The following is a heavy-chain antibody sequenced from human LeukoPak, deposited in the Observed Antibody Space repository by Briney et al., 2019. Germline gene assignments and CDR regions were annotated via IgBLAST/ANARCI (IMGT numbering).Heavy chain of an antibody. CDR3: ARDLGYSTSSERFDWFDP. CDR1: GDSISSSRYY. J-gene: IGHJ5*02. Sequence: PSETLSLTCTVSGDSISSSRYYWAWIRQPPGKVLEWIGSIYYSGTTYYSPSLKSRVTISADTSKNQFSLKVNSVTAADTAVYYCARDLGYSTSSERFDWFDPWGPGTLVTVSS. D-gene: IGHD6-6*01. CDR2: IYYSGTT. V-gene: IGHV4-39*07.